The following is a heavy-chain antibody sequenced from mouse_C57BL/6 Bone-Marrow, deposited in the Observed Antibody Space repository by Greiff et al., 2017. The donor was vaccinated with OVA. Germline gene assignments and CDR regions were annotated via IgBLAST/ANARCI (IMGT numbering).Heavy chain of an antibody. CDR2: IDPEDGET. CDR3: AIDGYWFAY. J-gene: IGHJ3*01. V-gene: IGHV14-2*01. CDR1: GFNINDYY. Sequence: VQLQQSGAELVKPGASVKLSCTASGFNINDYYMHWVKQRTEQGLEWIGRIDPEDGETKYAPKFQGKATITADTSSNTAYLQLSSLTSEDTAVYYCAIDGYWFAYWGQGTLVTVSA. D-gene: IGHD2-3*01.